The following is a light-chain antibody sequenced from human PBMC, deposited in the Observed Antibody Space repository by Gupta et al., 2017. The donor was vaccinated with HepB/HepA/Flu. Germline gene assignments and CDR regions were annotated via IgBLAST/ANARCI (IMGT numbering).Light chain of an antibody. CDR2: GAS. CDR3: QQYGSSPRT. V-gene: IGKV3-20*01. Sequence: EIVFTQSPGTLSLSPGERATRSCRASQSVSSSYLAWYQQKPGQAPRLLIYGASSRANGIPDRFSGSGSGTDFTLTISRLEPEDFAVYYCQQYGSSPRTFGHGTKVDIK. J-gene: IGKJ3*01. CDR1: QSVSSSY.